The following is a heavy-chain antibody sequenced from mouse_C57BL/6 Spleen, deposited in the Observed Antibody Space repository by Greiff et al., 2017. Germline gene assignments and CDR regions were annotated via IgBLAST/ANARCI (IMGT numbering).Heavy chain of an antibody. CDR1: GYTFTDYY. V-gene: IGHV1-76*01. CDR2: IYPGSGNT. Sequence: QVQLKESGAELVRPGASVKLSCKASGYTFTDYYINWVKQRPGQGLEWIARIYPGSGNTYYNEKFKGKATLTAEKSSSTAYMQLSSLTSEDSAVYFCARWGYDGAYWGQGTLVTVSA. CDR3: ARWGYDGAY. D-gene: IGHD2-3*01. J-gene: IGHJ3*01.